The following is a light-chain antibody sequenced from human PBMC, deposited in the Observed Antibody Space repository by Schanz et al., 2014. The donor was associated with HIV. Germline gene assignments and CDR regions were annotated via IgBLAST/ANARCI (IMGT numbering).Light chain of an antibody. Sequence: SALTQPPSASGSPGQSVTISCTGTSADVGAYNFVSWYQQHPGKAPKLLIYEVDKRPSGVPDRFSGSKSGNTASLTISGLQAEDEADYYCSSYTSSSPWVFGGGTKLTVL. V-gene: IGLV2-8*01. CDR3: SSYTSSSPWV. CDR2: EVD. CDR1: SADVGAYNF. J-gene: IGLJ3*02.